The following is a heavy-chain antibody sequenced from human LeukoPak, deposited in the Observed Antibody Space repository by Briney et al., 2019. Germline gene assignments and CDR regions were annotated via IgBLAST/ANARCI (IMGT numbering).Heavy chain of an antibody. CDR2: IRNKRSSYIT. V-gene: IGHV3-72*01. J-gene: IGHJ5*02. CDR3: VRGVLDWFDP. CDR1: GFTFSDHY. D-gene: IGHD3-16*01. Sequence: GGSLRLSCAASGFTFSDHYMDWVRQAPGKGLECVGRIRNKRSSYITEYAASVKGRFTISRDDSKNSLYLQMNSLKTEDTAVYYCVRGVLDWFDPWGQGTLVTVSS.